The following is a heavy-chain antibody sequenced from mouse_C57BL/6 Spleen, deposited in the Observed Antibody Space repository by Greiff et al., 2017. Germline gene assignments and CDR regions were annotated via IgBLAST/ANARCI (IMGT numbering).Heavy chain of an antibody. CDR3: ARHEEERGTPLFAY. CDR1: VYTFTEYT. CDR2: FYPGSGSI. V-gene: IGHV1-62-2*01. Sequence: QVQLQQSGAERGKPGSSVKLSCRASVYTFTEYTIHLVKQRSGQGREWIGWFYPGSGSIKYNEKFKDKATLTADKSSSTVYMGLSRLTSEDSAVYYCARHEEERGTPLFAYWGQGTLVTVSA. J-gene: IGHJ3*01.